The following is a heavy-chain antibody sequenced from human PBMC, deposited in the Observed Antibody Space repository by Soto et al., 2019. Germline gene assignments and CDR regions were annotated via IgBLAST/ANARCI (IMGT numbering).Heavy chain of an antibody. CDR3: ARAITMVRGLKSHWYFDL. CDR1: SGSISSSNS. J-gene: IGHJ2*01. D-gene: IGHD3-10*01. CDR2: IYHSGST. V-gene: IGHV4-4*02. Sequence: HVQLQGSGRGLVKPTGSLSLTCAVSSGSISSSNSWSWVRQPPGKGLEWIGEIYHSGSTNYNPSLKCRVTISVDKSKNQFSLKLSSVTAADTAVYYCARAITMVRGLKSHWYFDLWGRGTLVTVSS.